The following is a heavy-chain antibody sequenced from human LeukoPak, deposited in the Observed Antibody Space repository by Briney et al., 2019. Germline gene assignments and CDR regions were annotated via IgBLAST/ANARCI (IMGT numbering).Heavy chain of an antibody. D-gene: IGHD2-2*01. V-gene: IGHV1-69*01. CDR1: GGTFSSYA. CDR2: IIPIFGTA. CDR3: ASRRTSSSYYFDY. Sequence: SVKVSCKASGGTFSSYAISWVRQAPGQGLEWMGGIIPIFGTANYAQKFQGRVTITADESTRTAYMELSSLRSEDTAVYYCASRRTSSSYYFDYWGQGTLVTVSS. J-gene: IGHJ4*02.